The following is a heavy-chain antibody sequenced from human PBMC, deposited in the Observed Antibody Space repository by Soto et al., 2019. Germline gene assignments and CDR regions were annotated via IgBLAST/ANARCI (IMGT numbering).Heavy chain of an antibody. CDR3: ARGYSGYDDY. J-gene: IGHJ4*02. CDR1: GFTFSSYS. D-gene: IGHD5-12*01. V-gene: IGHV3-21*01. CDR2: ISSSSSYI. Sequence: GESLKISCAASGFTFSSYSMNWVRQAPGKGLEWVSSISSSSSYIYYADSVKGRFTISRDNAKNSLYLQMNSLRAEDTAVYYCARGYSGYDDYWGQGTLVTVSS.